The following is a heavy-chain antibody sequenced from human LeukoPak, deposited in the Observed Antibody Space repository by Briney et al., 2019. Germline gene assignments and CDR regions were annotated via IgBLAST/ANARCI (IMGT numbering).Heavy chain of an antibody. CDR3: ARDDSTRLYAFDI. CDR1: GFNFDDDG. V-gene: IGHV3-9*01. Sequence: GGSLRLSCAASGFNFDDDGMHWVRQAPGKGLEWVSSISWDSGTIGYAASVKGRFTISRDNAKNSLYLEMNSLRAEDTAVYYCARDDSTRLYAFDIWGQGTMVTVSS. J-gene: IGHJ3*02. D-gene: IGHD2/OR15-2a*01. CDR2: ISWDSGTI.